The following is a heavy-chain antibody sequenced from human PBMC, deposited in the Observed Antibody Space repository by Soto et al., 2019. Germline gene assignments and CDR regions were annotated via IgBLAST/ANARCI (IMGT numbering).Heavy chain of an antibody. D-gene: IGHD2-21*02. V-gene: IGHV3-23*01. CDR1: GFTFSSYA. CDR3: AKDAIRGDRVPDPNWFDP. Sequence: EVQLLESGGGLVQPGGSLRLSCAASGFTFSSYAMSWVRQAPGKGLEWVSAISGSGGSTYYADSVKGRFTISRDNSKNTLYLQMNSLRAEDTAVYYCAKDAIRGDRVPDPNWFDPWGQGTLVTVSS. J-gene: IGHJ5*02. CDR2: ISGSGGST.